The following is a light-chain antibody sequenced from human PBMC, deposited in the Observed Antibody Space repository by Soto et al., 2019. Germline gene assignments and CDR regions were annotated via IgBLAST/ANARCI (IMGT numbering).Light chain of an antibody. Sequence: EIVLTQSPGTLSLSPGERATLSCRASQSITNNYLAWYQQKPGQAPRLLIYGASSRVTGIAVRFSGSGSGTDFTLTISRLEPEDFAVYYCQQYGSSPITFGQGTRLDIK. J-gene: IGKJ5*01. V-gene: IGKV3-20*01. CDR3: QQYGSSPIT. CDR2: GAS. CDR1: QSITNNY.